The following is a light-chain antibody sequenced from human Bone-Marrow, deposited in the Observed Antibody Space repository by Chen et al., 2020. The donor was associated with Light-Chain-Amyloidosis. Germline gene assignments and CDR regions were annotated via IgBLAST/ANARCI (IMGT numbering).Light chain of an antibody. J-gene: IGKJ1*01. V-gene: IGKV3-15*01. CDR2: GAS. CDR3: QQYNNWPPWT. CDR1: QSVSSN. Sequence: EIVMTQSPATLSVSPGERATLSCRASQSVSSNLAWHQQKPGQAPRLLIYGASTRATGIPARFSGSGSGTEFTLTISSLESEDFAVCYCQQYNNWPPWTFGQGTKVEI.